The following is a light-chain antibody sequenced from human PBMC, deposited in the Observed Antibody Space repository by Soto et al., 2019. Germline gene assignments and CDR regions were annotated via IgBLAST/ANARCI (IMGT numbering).Light chain of an antibody. CDR3: QQYGSLLT. Sequence: EIVLTQSPGTLSLSPGERATLSCRASQSVSSSYLAWYQQKPGQAPRLLIYGASSRATGIPDRFSGSGCGTDFTLTISRLEPEDFAVYYCQQYGSLLTFGGGTKVEIK. CDR1: QSVSSSY. J-gene: IGKJ4*01. CDR2: GAS. V-gene: IGKV3-20*01.